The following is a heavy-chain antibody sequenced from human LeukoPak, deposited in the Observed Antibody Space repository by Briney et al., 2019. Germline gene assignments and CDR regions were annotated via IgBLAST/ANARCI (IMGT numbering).Heavy chain of an antibody. J-gene: IGHJ6*02. CDR2: FKSKTDGGTI. V-gene: IGHV3-15*01. Sequence: GGSLRLSCAASGFTFSIFEMNWVRQAPGKGLEWVGRFKSKTDGGTIDYAAPVKGRFTISRDDSKDTLYLQMNSLNTEDTAVYYCVADLFNHYYGMDVWGQGTTVTVSS. CDR1: GFTFSIFE. CDR3: VADLFNHYYGMDV.